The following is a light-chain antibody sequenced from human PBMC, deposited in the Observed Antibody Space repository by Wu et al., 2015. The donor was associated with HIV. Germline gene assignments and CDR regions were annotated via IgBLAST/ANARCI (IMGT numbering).Light chain of an antibody. CDR2: DAS. CDR3: QQYSSSQYT. Sequence: IVLTQSPGTLSLSPGERATLFCRASRNILNKYLAWYQQKPGQPPRLLIYDASTRAAGIPDRFSGSGSGTDFTLAISRLEPEDVAMYFCQQYSSSQYTFGQGTKLEIK. V-gene: IGKV3-20*01. CDR1: RNILNKY. J-gene: IGKJ2*01.